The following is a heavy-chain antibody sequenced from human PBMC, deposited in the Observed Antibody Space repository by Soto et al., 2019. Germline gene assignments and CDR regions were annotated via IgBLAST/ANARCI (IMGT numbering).Heavy chain of an antibody. CDR3: ATLSGFRKDY. V-gene: IGHV3-7*02. CDR1: EFTFRNDW. CDR2: INEHGSET. D-gene: IGHD2-15*01. Sequence: EVQLVESGGDLVQPGGSLRLSCAVSEFTFRNDWMTWVRQAPGKGLEWVANINEHGSETYYVDSVKGRFIISRDNAKSSLFLQMNSLRAEDTAVYYCATLSGFRKDYWGQGTLVTVSS. J-gene: IGHJ4*02.